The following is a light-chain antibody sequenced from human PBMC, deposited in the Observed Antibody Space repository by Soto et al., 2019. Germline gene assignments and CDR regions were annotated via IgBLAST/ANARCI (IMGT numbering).Light chain of an antibody. V-gene: IGLV2-23*01. CDR3: CSYAGSRTYV. J-gene: IGLJ1*01. CDR2: EGG. CDR1: SSDVGSYNL. Sequence: QSVLAQPASVSGSPGQSITISCTGTSSDVGSYNLVSLYQQHPGKAPKLMIYEGGKRPSGGSNRFSGSKSGTPASLTISGLQAADEADYYCCSYAGSRTYVFGTGTKVTVL.